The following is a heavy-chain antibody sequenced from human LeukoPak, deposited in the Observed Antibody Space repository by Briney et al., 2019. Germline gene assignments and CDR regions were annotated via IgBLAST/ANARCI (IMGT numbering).Heavy chain of an antibody. CDR1: GGSISSYY. CDR2: IYYSGST. V-gene: IGHV4-59*08. J-gene: IGHJ5*02. Sequence: NPSETLSLTCTVSGGSISSYYWSWIRQPPGKGLEWIGYIYYSGSTNYNPSLKSRVTISVDTSKNQFSLKLSSVTAADTAVYYCARHEVLYDYDDIYWFDPWGQGTLVTVSS. CDR3: ARHEVLYDYDDIYWFDP. D-gene: IGHD4-17*01.